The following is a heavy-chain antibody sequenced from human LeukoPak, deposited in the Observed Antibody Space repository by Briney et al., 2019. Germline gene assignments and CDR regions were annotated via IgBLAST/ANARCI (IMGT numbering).Heavy chain of an antibody. CDR2: ISSDGTKI. V-gene: IGHV3-74*01. Sequence: GGSLRLSCAASDFPFSNYWMHWVRQGPGKRLTWVSRISSDGTKIGYAASVKGRFTISRDSDKSTLSLRMNTLEAEDTGVYYCVRDSPRAFDLWGRGTMVTVS. CDR3: VRDSPRAFDL. CDR1: DFPFSNYW. J-gene: IGHJ3*01.